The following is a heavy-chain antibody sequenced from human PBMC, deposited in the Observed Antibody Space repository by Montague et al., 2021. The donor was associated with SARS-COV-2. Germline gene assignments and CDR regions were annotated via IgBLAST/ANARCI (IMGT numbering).Heavy chain of an antibody. V-gene: IGHV4-61*02. D-gene: IGHD5-18*01. Sequence: ILSLTCTVSGGSISRGYYYWSWIRLPAGKGLEWIGRIYRSGSPNYXXXLESRVVLSVDTSRNQFSMKMTSVTAADTAMYYCARGVDTGVVTVTGGFDSWGQGTLVIVSS. CDR3: ARGVDTGVVTVTGGFDS. CDR2: IYRSGSP. CDR1: GGSISRGYYY. J-gene: IGHJ4*02.